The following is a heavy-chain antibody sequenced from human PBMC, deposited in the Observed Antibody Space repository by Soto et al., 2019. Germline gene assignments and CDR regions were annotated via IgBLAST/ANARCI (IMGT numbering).Heavy chain of an antibody. Sequence: GGSLKIQCRGSECKCTDYWIGWVRKLPGKSQGWMGSIYTGDSKTTYSPPFQGIAAITDDKSTSTAYLQWNTLKASDSAMYYCARHIRNCRYYYYATDVWGQGTTVTV. V-gene: IGHV5-51*01. CDR1: ECKCTDYW. CDR3: ARHIRNCRYYYYATDV. CDR2: IYTGDSKT. J-gene: IGHJ6*02. D-gene: IGHD1-20*01.